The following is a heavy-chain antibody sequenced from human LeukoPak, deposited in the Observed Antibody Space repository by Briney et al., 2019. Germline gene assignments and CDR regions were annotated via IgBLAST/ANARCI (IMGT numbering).Heavy chain of an antibody. CDR1: GGSFSGYY. D-gene: IGHD3-10*01. CDR2: INHSGST. V-gene: IGHV4-34*01. Sequence: SETLSLTCAVYGGSFSGYYWSWIRQPPGKGLEWIGEINHSGSTNYNPSLKSRVTISVDTSKNQFSLKLSSETAADTAVYYCARGRLHILLWFGELRNNWFDPWGQGTLVTVSS. J-gene: IGHJ5*02. CDR3: ARGRLHILLWFGELRNNWFDP.